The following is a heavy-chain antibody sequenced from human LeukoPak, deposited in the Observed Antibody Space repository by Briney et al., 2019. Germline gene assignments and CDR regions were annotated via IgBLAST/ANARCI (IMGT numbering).Heavy chain of an antibody. J-gene: IGHJ4*02. CDR2: VYYSGST. CDR3: ARHAGIAAAGFDY. Sequence: SETLSLTCTVSGGSISSYYWSWIRQPPGQGLEWIGYVYYSGSTNYNPSLKSRVTISIDTSKNQFSLTLNSVTAADTAVYYCARHAGIAAAGFDYWGQGTLVTVSS. D-gene: IGHD6-13*01. CDR1: GGSISSYY. V-gene: IGHV4-59*08.